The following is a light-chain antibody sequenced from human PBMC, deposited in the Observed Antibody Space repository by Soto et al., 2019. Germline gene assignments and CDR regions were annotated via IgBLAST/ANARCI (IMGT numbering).Light chain of an antibody. CDR1: QSVSSN. CDR2: GAS. J-gene: IGKJ1*01. V-gene: IGKV3-15*01. CDR3: QQYKNWPTWT. Sequence: EIVMTQSRATLSLPVGERAHLSCRSSQSVSSNLAWYQQKPGQAPRLLIYGASTRATGIPARFSGSGSGTEFTPTISSLQSQDFAVYYCQQYKNWPTWTFGQGTKVDIK.